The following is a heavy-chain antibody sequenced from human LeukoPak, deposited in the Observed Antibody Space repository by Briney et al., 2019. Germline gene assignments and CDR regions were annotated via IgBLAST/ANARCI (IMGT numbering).Heavy chain of an antibody. D-gene: IGHD1-26*01. V-gene: IGHV3-23*01. Sequence: GGSLRLSCAASGFTFSNYAMSWVRQAPGKGLEWVSGISGSGGSAYYADSVKGRFTISRDNSKNTLYLQMNSLTDEDTAVYYCAKKWGVGTTTLDYFDYWGQGTLVTVSS. CDR2: ISGSGGSA. J-gene: IGHJ4*02. CDR1: GFTFSNYA. CDR3: AKKWGVGTTTLDYFDY.